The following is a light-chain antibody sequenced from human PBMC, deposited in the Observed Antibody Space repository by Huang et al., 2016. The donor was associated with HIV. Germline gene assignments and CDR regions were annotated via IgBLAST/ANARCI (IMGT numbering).Light chain of an antibody. CDR3: QQYNNWPPEET. V-gene: IGKV3-15*01. J-gene: IGKJ3*01. CDR2: GAS. CDR1: QSVSSN. Sequence: EIVMTQPPATLSVSPGERATLSCRASQSVSSNLAWYQQKPGQAPRLIMYGASIRATGIPARFTGSGSGTEFTLTISSLQSEDFAVYYCQQYNNWPPEETFGPGTKVDMK.